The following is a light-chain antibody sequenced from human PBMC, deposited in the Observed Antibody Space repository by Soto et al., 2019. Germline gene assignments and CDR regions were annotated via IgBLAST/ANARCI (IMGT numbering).Light chain of an antibody. J-gene: IGKJ1*01. CDR3: QQYCSSPWT. Sequence: LVMTQTPDALAVSLGERATINCRSSQSVLYTTSNKNYLAWYQQKPGQPPKLLIYWACTRESGVPDRINGSGSGTDFTLAFGSLPAEDVEVYYWQQYCSSPWTFEQGTKVEIK. CDR1: QSVLYTTSNKNY. V-gene: IGKV4-1*01. CDR2: WAC.